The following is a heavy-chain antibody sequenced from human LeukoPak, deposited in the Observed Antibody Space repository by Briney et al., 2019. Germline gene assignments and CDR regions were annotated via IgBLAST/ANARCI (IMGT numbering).Heavy chain of an antibody. V-gene: IGHV4-30-4*01. CDR3: ARDPYYYGSGRPDY. CDR2: IYYSGST. CDR1: GGSISSGDYY. J-gene: IGHJ4*02. D-gene: IGHD3-10*01. Sequence: PSETLSLTCTVSGGSISSGDYYWSWIRQPPGKGLEWIGYIYYSGSTYYNPSLKSRVTISVDTSKNQFSLKLSSVTAADTAVYYCARDPYYYGSGRPDYWGQGTLVNVSS.